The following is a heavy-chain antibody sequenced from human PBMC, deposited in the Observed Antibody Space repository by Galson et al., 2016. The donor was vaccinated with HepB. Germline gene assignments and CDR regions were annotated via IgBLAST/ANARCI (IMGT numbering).Heavy chain of an antibody. CDR2: INQSGRT. J-gene: IGHJ4*01. CDR3: AVTDYGDPIFDY. Sequence: SETLSLTCAVYGGSFSGDFWSWIRQTPGRGLEWIGEINQSGRTNYNPSLRSRVTISVDTSKNQFSLRLTYVTAAETAGYYCAVTDYGDPIFDYWGHGTLVTVSS. D-gene: IGHD4-17*01. V-gene: IGHV4-34*01. CDR1: GGSFSGDF.